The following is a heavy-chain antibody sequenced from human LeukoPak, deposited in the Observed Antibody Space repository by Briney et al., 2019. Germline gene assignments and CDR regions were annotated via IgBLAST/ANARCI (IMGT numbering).Heavy chain of an antibody. V-gene: IGHV4-34*01. D-gene: IGHD3-9*01. CDR3: ARGEGDYNMSWGYMDV. CDR2: INHRGST. J-gene: IGHJ6*03. Sequence: SETLSLTCAVYGGSFSGYYWSWIRQPPGKGREWIGEINHRGSTNYNPCLKSRVTISVDTSKNQFSLRLSSVTAADTAVYYCARGEGDYNMSWGYMDVWGKGTTVTVSS. CDR1: GGSFSGYY.